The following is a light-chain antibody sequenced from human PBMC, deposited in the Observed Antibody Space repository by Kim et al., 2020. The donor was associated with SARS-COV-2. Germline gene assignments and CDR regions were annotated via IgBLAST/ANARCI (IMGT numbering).Light chain of an antibody. CDR1: LSVCSHC. CDR3: QQYGVAPPYT. Sequence: SPGEKATLSCRTRLSVCSHCLAWYQQRPGQAPRLLIYSVSTRATGIPDRFSGSASGTDFTLTISRLEPEDFAVYYCQQYGVAPPYTFGQGTKLEI. V-gene: IGKV3-20*01. J-gene: IGKJ2*01. CDR2: SVS.